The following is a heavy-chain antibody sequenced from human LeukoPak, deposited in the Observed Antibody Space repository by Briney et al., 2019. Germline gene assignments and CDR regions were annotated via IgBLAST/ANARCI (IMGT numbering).Heavy chain of an antibody. CDR1: GFTFSSHS. CDR2: ISSSSSYI. CDR3: ARVAPAGKSFDI. D-gene: IGHD2-2*01. V-gene: IGHV3-21*01. J-gene: IGHJ3*02. Sequence: PGGSLRLSCAASGFTFSSHSMNWVRQAPGKGLEWVSSISSSSSYIYYADSVKGRFTISRDNAKNSLYLQMNSLRAEDTAVYYCARVAPAGKSFDIWGQGTMVTVSS.